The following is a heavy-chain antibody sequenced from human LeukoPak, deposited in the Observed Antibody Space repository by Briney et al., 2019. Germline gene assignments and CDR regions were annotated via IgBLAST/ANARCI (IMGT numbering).Heavy chain of an antibody. CDR3: ARVYPHNWNDAGDYFSY. CDR1: GGTFSSYA. D-gene: IGHD1-1*01. V-gene: IGHV1-69*01. CDR2: IIPIFGKA. J-gene: IGHJ4*02. Sequence: SVQVSCKASGGTFSSYAISWVRQAPGQGLEWMGGIIPIFGKANYAQKFQSRVTITADESASTAYMELSSLRSEDSAVYYCARVYPHNWNDAGDYFSYWGQGTLVTVSS.